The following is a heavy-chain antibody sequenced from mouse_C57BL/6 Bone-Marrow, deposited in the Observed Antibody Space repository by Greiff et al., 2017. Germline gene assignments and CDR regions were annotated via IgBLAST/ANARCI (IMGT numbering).Heavy chain of an antibody. D-gene: IGHD4-1*01. CDR1: GYTFTSYW. Sequence: QVQLQQPGAELVKPGASVKVSCKASGYTFTSYWMHWVKQRPGQGLEWIGRIHPSDSDTNYNQKFKGKATLTVDKSSSTAYMQLSSLTSEVSAVYYCAIQFPLNIPGAYWGQGTLVTVSA. J-gene: IGHJ3*01. CDR3: AIQFPLNIPGAY. CDR2: IHPSDSDT. V-gene: IGHV1-74*01.